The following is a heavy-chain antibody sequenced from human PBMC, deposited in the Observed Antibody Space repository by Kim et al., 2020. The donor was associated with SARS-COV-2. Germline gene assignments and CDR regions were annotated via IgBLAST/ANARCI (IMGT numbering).Heavy chain of an antibody. CDR3: ARGAIAAAGEDY. J-gene: IGHJ4*02. Sequence: NYTPSFQGHVTISADKSISTAYLQWSSLKASDTAMYYCARGAIAAAGEDYWGQGTLVTVSS. D-gene: IGHD6-13*01. V-gene: IGHV5-10-1*01.